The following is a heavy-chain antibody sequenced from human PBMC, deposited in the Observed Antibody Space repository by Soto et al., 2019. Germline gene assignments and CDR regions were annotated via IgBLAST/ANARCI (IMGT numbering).Heavy chain of an antibody. CDR1: GYTFTSYG. CDR3: ARDVSAGGSLTNWFDP. Sequence: GASVKVSCKASGYTFTSYGISWVRQAPGQGLEWMGWISAYNGNTNYAQKLQGRVTMTTDTSTSTAYMELRSLRSDDTAVYYCARDVSAGGSLTNWFDPWGQGTLVTVSS. J-gene: IGHJ5*02. CDR2: ISAYNGNT. V-gene: IGHV1-18*01. D-gene: IGHD2-15*01.